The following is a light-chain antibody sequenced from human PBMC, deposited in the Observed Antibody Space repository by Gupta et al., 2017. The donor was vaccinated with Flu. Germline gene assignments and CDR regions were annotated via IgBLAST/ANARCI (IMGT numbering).Light chain of an antibody. CDR1: QSIRSY. CDR2: AAS. J-gene: IGKJ4*01. CDR3: RQTDSSSPST. V-gene: IGKV1-39*01. Sequence: SSLYASVGDRVIITCRASQSIRSYLNWYKQKPGKAPKLLIYAASSWQSGVPSRFSGSGYGKDFTLTISSRQQEDFATYFCRQTDSSSPSTFGGGTRVEIK.